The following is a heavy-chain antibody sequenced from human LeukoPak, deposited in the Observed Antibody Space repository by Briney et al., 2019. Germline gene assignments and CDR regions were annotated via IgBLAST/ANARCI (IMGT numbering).Heavy chain of an antibody. V-gene: IGHV3-21*01. CDR1: GFGFSSYT. Sequence: SGGSLRLSCAASGFGFSSYTMRCVRQAPGKGLEWVSSIWYNSRYIHYGDLVKGRFTISRDNANKVVYLQMNSLRGEDTAVYYCARAYYDSLPGFYLDGMDVWGQGTTVLVSS. D-gene: IGHD3-9*01. CDR2: IWYNSRYI. J-gene: IGHJ6*02. CDR3: ARAYYDSLPGFYLDGMDV.